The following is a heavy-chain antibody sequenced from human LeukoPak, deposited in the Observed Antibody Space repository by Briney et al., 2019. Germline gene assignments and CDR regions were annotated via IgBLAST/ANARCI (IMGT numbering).Heavy chain of an antibody. CDR1: GGSISSGGYS. CDR3: ARGPYNYYDSSGYYGNFDY. D-gene: IGHD3-22*01. J-gene: IGHJ4*02. V-gene: IGHV4-30-2*01. Sequence: SQTLSLTCAVSGGSISSGGYSWSWIRQPPGKGLEWIGYIYHSGSTYYNPSLKSRVTISVDRSKNQFSLKLSSVTAADTAVYYCARGPYNYYDSSGYYGNFDYWGQGTLVIVSS. CDR2: IYHSGST.